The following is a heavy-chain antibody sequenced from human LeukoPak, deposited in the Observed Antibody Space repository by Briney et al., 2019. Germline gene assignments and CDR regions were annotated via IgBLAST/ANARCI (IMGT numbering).Heavy chain of an antibody. J-gene: IGHJ6*03. V-gene: IGHV3-23*01. CDR3: AKRRGLELLYYYYMDV. Sequence: GGSLRLSCAASGFTFGPYTMNWVRQAPGKGLEWVSAISGSGGSTYYADSVKGRFTISRDNSKNTLYLQMNSLRAEDTAVYYCAKRRGLELLYYYYMDVWGKGTTVTVSS. D-gene: IGHD1-7*01. CDR1: GFTFGPYT. CDR2: ISGSGGST.